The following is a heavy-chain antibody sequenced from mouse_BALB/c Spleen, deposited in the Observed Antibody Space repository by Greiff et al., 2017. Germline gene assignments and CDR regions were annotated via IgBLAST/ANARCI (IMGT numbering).Heavy chain of an antibody. CDR1: GFTFSSFG. CDR2: ISSGSSTI. CDR3: ARMSTGAMDY. V-gene: IGHV5-17*02. Sequence: EVQLVESGGGLVQPGGSRKLSCAASGFTFSSFGMHWVRQAPEKGLEWVAYISSGSSTIYYADTVKGRFTISRDNPKNTLFLQMTSLRSEDTAMYNCARMSTGAMDYWGEGNSVTVSS. D-gene: IGHD5-1*01. J-gene: IGHJ4*01.